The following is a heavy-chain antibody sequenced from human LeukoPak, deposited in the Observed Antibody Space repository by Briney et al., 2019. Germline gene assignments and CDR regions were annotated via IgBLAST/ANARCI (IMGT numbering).Heavy chain of an antibody. CDR1: GFTFSSYW. D-gene: IGHD3-3*01. J-gene: IGHJ3*02. CDR3: ARGGAVLRFLEWLFDAFDI. V-gene: IGHV3-7*01. Sequence: PGGSLRLSCAASGFTFSSYWMSWVRQAPGKGLEWVANIKQDGSEKYYVDSVKGRFTISRDNAKNSLYLQMNSLRAEDTAVYYCARGGAVLRFLEWLFDAFDIWGQGTMVTVSS. CDR2: IKQDGSEK.